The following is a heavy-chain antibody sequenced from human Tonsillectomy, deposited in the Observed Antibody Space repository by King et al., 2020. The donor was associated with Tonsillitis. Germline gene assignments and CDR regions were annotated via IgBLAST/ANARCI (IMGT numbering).Heavy chain of an antibody. CDR3: AKYVPPSFDY. CDR1: GDSISSGGYY. D-gene: IGHD2/OR15-2a*01. V-gene: IGHV4-31*03. CDR2: IYYTGGTYGST. Sequence: VQLQESGPGLVKPSQTLSLTCTVSGDSISSGGYYWSWIRQHPGKGLEWIGCIYYTGGTYGSTYYNPSLTSRVTISVDSSKNQFSLKLLSVTAADTAVYYCAKYVPPSFDYWGQGTLVTVSS. J-gene: IGHJ4*02.